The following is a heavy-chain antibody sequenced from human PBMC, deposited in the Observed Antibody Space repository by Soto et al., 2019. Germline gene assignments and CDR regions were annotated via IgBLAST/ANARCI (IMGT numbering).Heavy chain of an antibody. CDR2: ISAYNGNT. J-gene: IGHJ4*02. CDR3: ASRYLEYCSSASCSAPYDY. Sequence: ASVKVSCKASGYTFTSYGISWVRQAPGQGLEWMGWISAYNGNTNYAQKLQGRVTVTTDTSTSTAYMELRSLRAEDTAVYYCASRYLEYCSSASCSAPYDYWGQGTLVTVSS. CDR1: GYTFTSYG. V-gene: IGHV1-18*01. D-gene: IGHD2-2*01.